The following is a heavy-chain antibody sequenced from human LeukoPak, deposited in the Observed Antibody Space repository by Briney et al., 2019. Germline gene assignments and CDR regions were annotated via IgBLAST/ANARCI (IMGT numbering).Heavy chain of an antibody. V-gene: IGHV1-8*01. CDR3: ARGGLDYSYYMDV. CDR2: MNPNSGNT. CDR1: GYTFTSYD. Sequence: ASVKVSCKASGYTFTSYDINWVRQATGQGLEWMGWMNPNSGNTGYAQKFQGRVTMTTDTSTSTAYMELRSLRSDDTAVYYCARGGLDYSYYMDVWATGTTVTVSS. D-gene: IGHD3-16*01. J-gene: IGHJ6*03.